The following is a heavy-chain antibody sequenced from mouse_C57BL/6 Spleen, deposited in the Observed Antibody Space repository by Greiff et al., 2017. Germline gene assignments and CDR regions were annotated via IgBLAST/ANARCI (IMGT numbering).Heavy chain of an antibody. CDR3: ARSIYDGYYGGNYAMDY. CDR1: GYTFTDYN. Sequence: VQLQQSGPELVKPGASVKIPCKASGYTFTDYNMDWVKQSHGKSLEWIGDINPNNGGTIYNQKFKGTATLTVDKSSSTAYMELRSLTSEDTAVYYCARSIYDGYYGGNYAMDYWGQGTSVTVSS. V-gene: IGHV1-18*01. CDR2: INPNNGGT. J-gene: IGHJ4*01. D-gene: IGHD2-3*01.